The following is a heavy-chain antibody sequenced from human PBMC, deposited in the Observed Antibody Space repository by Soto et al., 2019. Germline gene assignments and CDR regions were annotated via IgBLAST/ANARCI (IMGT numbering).Heavy chain of an antibody. V-gene: IGHV4-4*02. Sequence: PSETLSLTCAVSGGSISSSNWWSWGRQPPGKGLEWIGEIYHSGSTNYNPSLKSRVTISVDKSKNQFSLKLSSVTAADTAVYYCARFRPMGTVAGNDNWFDPWGQGTLVTVSS. J-gene: IGHJ5*02. CDR2: IYHSGST. D-gene: IGHD6-19*01. CDR3: ARFRPMGTVAGNDNWFDP. CDR1: GGSISSSNW.